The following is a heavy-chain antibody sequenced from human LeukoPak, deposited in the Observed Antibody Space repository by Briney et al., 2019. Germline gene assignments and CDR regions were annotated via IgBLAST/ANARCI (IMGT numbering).Heavy chain of an antibody. CDR1: GGTFSSYA. Sequence: GASVKVSCKASGGTFSSYAISWVRQAPGQGLEWMGGIIPIFGTAHYAQRFQGRVTITADESTSTAYMELSSLRSEDTAVYYCAKRTPYYDSSGYSLGFGYWGQGTLVTVSS. CDR3: AKRTPYYDSSGYSLGFGY. V-gene: IGHV1-69*13. J-gene: IGHJ4*02. D-gene: IGHD3-22*01. CDR2: IIPIFGTA.